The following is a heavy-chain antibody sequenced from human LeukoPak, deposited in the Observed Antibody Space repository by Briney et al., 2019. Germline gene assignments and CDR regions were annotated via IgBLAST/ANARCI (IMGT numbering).Heavy chain of an antibody. D-gene: IGHD2-2*01. J-gene: IGHJ4*02. CDR2: ISASGSII. Sequence: GGSLRLSCAVSGFTFSDYYMSWTRQAPGKGLEWVSYISASGSIIYYADSVKGRFTISRDNAKNSLYLQMNSLRAEDTAVYYCAKGGGYCSSTICFWGQGTLVTVSS. CDR3: AKGGGYCSSTICF. CDR1: GFTFSDYY. V-gene: IGHV3-11*01.